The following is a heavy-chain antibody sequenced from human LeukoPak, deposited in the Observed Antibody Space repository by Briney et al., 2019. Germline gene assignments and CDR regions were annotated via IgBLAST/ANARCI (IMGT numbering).Heavy chain of an antibody. CDR2: INSDASST. Sequence: GGSLRLSCAASGFTFSTHWMHWVRQVPGKGLVWVSRINSDASSTSYADSVMGRFTISRDNAKNTLYLPMNSLRAEDTAVYYGEREEGERAKTIDNFDYWAQEILVTVSS. V-gene: IGHV3-74*01. CDR1: GFTFSTHW. D-gene: IGHD5-24*01. CDR3: EREEGERAKTIDNFDY. J-gene: IGHJ4*02.